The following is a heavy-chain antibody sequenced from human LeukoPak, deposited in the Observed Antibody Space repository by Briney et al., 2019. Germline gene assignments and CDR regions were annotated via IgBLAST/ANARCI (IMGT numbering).Heavy chain of an antibody. D-gene: IGHD3-10*01. V-gene: IGHV3-23*01. Sequence: GGTLRLSCAASGFTFSSYGMSWVRQAPGKGLEWVSAISGSGGSTYYADSVKGRFTISRDNSKNTLYLQMNSLRAEDTAVYYCAKDSGTYYYGSGSYYSYWYFDLWGRGTLVTVSS. CDR2: ISGSGGST. CDR1: GFTFSSYG. CDR3: AKDSGTYYYGSGSYYSYWYFDL. J-gene: IGHJ2*01.